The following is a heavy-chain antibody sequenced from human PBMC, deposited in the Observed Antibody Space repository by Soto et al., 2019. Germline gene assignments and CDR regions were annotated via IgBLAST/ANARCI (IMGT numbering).Heavy chain of an antibody. D-gene: IGHD1-26*01. CDR3: ARATLGDDSPYYFDY. J-gene: IGHJ4*02. Sequence: QVQLQESGPGLVKPSETLSLTCTVSGGSVSSGSYYWSWIRQPPGKGLEWIGYIYYSGSTNYNPSLKSRVTISVDTSKNQCSLKLSSVTAADTAVYYCARATLGDDSPYYFDYWGQGTLVTVSS. CDR2: IYYSGST. V-gene: IGHV4-61*01. CDR1: GGSVSSGSYY.